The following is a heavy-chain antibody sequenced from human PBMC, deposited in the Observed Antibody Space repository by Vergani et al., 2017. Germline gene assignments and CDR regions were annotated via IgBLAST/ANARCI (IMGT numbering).Heavy chain of an antibody. CDR1: GFSFSGYW. J-gene: IGHJ5*01. CDR3: VRARCSGPCFMSNCFDS. V-gene: IGHV3-74*01. D-gene: IGHD5-12*01. CDR2: IKSDGSIT. Sequence: EVQLVESGGGLIHPGGSLRLSCEGSGFSFSGYWMHWVRQSPEKGLVWVSRIKSDGSITNYSDSVKGRFTISRDNAKNTFYLEMNSLRGDDTAIYYCVRARCSGPCFMSNCFDSWGQGTLVTVSS.